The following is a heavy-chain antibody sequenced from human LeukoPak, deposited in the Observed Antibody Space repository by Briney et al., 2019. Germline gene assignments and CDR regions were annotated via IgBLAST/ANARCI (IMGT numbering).Heavy chain of an antibody. V-gene: IGHV4-61*02. CDR2: VYTSGYT. CDR3: ARGECGIDCPKYNWFDP. CDR1: GDSISSSDYY. Sequence: SSETLSLTCTVSGDSISSSDYYWTWIRQPAGKELEWIGRVYTSGYTNYNPSLESRVTISLDTSKNQFSLNLMSVTAADTAVYYCARGECGIDCPKYNWFDPWGQGTLVTV. J-gene: IGHJ5*02. D-gene: IGHD2-21*02.